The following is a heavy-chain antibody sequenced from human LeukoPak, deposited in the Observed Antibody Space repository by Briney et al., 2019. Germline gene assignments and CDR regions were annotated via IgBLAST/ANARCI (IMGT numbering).Heavy chain of an antibody. J-gene: IGHJ4*02. Sequence: PSETLSLTCTVSGGSISSYFWSWIRQPAGKGLEWIGRIYTSGSTNSNPSLKSRLTMPVDTSKNQFSLKLSSVTAADTAVYYCARDLGNGGGFDYWGQGTLVTVSS. V-gene: IGHV4-4*07. CDR3: ARDLGNGGGFDY. CDR2: IYTSGST. CDR1: GGSISSYF.